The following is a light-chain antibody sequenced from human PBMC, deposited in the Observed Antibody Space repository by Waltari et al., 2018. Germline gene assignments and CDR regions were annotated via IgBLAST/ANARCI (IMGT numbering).Light chain of an antibody. CDR2: GSS. CDR1: RPNIGAGYD. CDR3: QSYDTSLSVV. V-gene: IGLV1-40*01. Sequence: QSVLTQPPSVSGPPGQRVTISCTGRRPNIGAGYDVSWYQQLPRAAPKLLIYGSSTRPLGVPDRFFGSTSGTSASLAITGLQAEDEADYYCQSYDTSLSVVFGGGTKLTVL. J-gene: IGLJ3*02.